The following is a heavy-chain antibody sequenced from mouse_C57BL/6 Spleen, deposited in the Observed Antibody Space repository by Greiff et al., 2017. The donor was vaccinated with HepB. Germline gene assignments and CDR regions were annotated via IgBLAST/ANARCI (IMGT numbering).Heavy chain of an antibody. V-gene: IGHV1-55*01. CDR1: GYTFTSYW. J-gene: IGHJ2*01. Sequence: QVHVKQPGAELVKPGASVKMSCKASGYTFTSYWITWVKQRPGQGLEWIGDIYPGSGSTNYNEKFKSKATLTVDTSSSTAYMQLSSLTSEDSAVYYCARSGVDFDYWGQGTTLTVSS. CDR3: ARSGVDFDY. CDR2: IYPGSGST. D-gene: IGHD1-1*01.